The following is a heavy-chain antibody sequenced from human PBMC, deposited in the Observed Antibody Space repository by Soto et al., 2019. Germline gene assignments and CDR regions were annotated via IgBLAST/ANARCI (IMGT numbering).Heavy chain of an antibody. J-gene: IGHJ4*02. CDR3: ARALTTVTKDY. D-gene: IGHD4-17*01. CDR2: IRQDGSEK. CDR1: GFTFSSYW. V-gene: IGHV3-7*01. Sequence: EVQLVESGGGLVQPGGSLRLSCAASGFTFSSYWMSWVRQAPGKGLEWVANIRQDGSEKYYVDSVKGRFTISRDNAKNSLYLQMNSLRAEDTAVYYCARALTTVTKDYWGQGTLVTVSS.